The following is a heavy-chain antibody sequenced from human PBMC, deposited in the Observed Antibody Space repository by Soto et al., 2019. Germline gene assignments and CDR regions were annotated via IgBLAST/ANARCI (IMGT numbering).Heavy chain of an antibody. Sequence: PGGSLRLSCLASGFIFRSYAMHWVRQAPGKGLEWVAVITYDGANGYYADSVRGRFAISRDNSKSTLFLQMNSLSPEDTAVYYCARAFSGSYPNFDYWGQGTLVTVSS. CDR3: ARAFSGSYPNFDY. V-gene: IGHV3-30*09. CDR1: GFIFRSYA. CDR2: ITYDGANG. J-gene: IGHJ4*02. D-gene: IGHD1-26*01.